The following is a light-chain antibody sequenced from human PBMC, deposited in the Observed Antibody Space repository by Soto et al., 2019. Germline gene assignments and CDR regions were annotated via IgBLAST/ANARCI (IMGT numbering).Light chain of an antibody. CDR3: QKYYSIPFT. CDR2: GAS. Sequence: DFVMTQAPDSLAVSLGERATINCKSSQTVLYNSNNKNHLGWFQQKPGHPPKLLIYGASTRASGVTDRFSGSGSVTDFTLTISSPQAEDVAVYYCQKYYSIPFTFGQGTKLEIK. J-gene: IGKJ2*01. V-gene: IGKV4-1*01. CDR1: QTVLYNSNNKNH.